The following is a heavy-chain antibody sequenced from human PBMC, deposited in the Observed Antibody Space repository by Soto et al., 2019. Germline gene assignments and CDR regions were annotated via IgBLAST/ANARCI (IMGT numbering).Heavy chain of an antibody. CDR3: ARGGKYYDFWSGSALAPYYFDY. D-gene: IGHD3-3*01. CDR1: GFTFSSYA. CDR2: ISYDGSNK. J-gene: IGHJ4*02. V-gene: IGHV3-30-3*01. Sequence: GGSLRLSCAASGFTFSSYAMHWVRQAPGKGLEWVAVISYDGSNKYYADSVKGRFTISRDNSKNTLYLQMNSLRAEDTAVYYCARGGKYYDFWSGSALAPYYFDYWGQGTLVTVSS.